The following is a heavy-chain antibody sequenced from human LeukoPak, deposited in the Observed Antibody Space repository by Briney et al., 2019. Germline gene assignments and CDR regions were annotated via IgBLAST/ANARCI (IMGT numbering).Heavy chain of an antibody. J-gene: IGHJ4*02. Sequence: GGSLRLSCAVSGFTFSSYAMHWVRQAPGKGLEWVAVISYDGSNKYYADSVKGRFTISRDNSKNTLYLQMNSLRAEDTAVYYCARGKEYGDLFDYWGQGTLVTVSS. CDR1: GFTFSSYA. CDR3: ARGKEYGDLFDY. D-gene: IGHD4-17*01. CDR2: ISYDGSNK. V-gene: IGHV3-30-3*01.